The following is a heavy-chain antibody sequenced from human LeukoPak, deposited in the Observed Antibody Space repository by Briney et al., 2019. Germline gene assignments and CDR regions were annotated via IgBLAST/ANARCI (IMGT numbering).Heavy chain of an antibody. V-gene: IGHV4-39*01. D-gene: IGHD2-15*01. CDR2: IYYSGST. Sequence: SETLSLTCTVSGGSISSSSDYWGWIRQPPGKGLQWIGSIYYSGSTYYNSSLKSRVTISVDMSKNQFSMKLNSVTAADTAVYYCARRRKYCSGGRCYYFFGYWGQGTLVSVSS. J-gene: IGHJ4*02. CDR1: GGSISSSSDY. CDR3: ARRRKYCSGGRCYYFFGY.